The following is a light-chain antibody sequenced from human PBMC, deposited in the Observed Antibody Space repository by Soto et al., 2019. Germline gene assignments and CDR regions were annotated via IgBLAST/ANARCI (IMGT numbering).Light chain of an antibody. CDR2: DAF. J-gene: IGKJ4*01. V-gene: IGKV3-15*01. CDR3: QQYDDWPLT. CDR1: ENVKNK. Sequence: EKVMTQSPASLSVSPGERVTLSCRASENVKNKLAWYQQKPGQAPRLLIYDAFTRATGIPARFSGSASGTEFTLTISSLQSEDFAVYYCQQYDDWPLTLGGGTKVEIK.